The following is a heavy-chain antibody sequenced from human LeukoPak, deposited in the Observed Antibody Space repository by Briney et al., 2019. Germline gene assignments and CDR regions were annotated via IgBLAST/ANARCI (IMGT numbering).Heavy chain of an antibody. V-gene: IGHV1-18*01. CDR1: GYTFTTYG. D-gene: IGHD1-7*01. J-gene: IGHJ4*02. CDR3: ARDSAGTTRYSFDY. Sequence: ASVKGSCKASGYTFTTYGFSWVRQAPGQGLEWMGWISDYNGNTNYAQNLRGRVTMTTDTSTTTPYMELRSLRSDDTAVYYCARDSAGTTRYSFDYWGQGTLVTVSS. CDR2: ISDYNGNT.